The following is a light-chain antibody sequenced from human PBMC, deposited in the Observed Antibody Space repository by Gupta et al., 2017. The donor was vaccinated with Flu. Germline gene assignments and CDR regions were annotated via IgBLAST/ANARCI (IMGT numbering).Light chain of an antibody. CDR1: QRVVSPY. J-gene: IGKJ4*01. CDR2: GTS. CDR3: QHYGSAGT. Sequence: VLTQSPGTLSLSPGQGATISSRRSQRVVSPYLAWYQQKPGQPPRLLIYGTSRRATDVPDRFTGGGSGTEFTLTITSLEAEDFAVYYCQHYGSAGTFGGGTKVEIK. V-gene: IGKV3-20*01.